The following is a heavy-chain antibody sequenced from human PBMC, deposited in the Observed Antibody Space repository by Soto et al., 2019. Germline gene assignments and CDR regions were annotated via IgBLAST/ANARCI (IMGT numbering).Heavy chain of an antibody. J-gene: IGHJ4*02. D-gene: IGHD5-18*01. CDR3: ARDEEYSYDRHDY. V-gene: IGHV3-48*01. CDR1: GFTFSSYS. Sequence: PGGSLRLSCAASGFTFSSYSMNWVRQAPGKGLEWVSYISSSSSTIYYADSVKGRFTISRDNAKNSLYLQMNSLRAEDTAVYYCARDEEYSYDRHDYWGQGTLVTVSS. CDR2: ISSSSSTI.